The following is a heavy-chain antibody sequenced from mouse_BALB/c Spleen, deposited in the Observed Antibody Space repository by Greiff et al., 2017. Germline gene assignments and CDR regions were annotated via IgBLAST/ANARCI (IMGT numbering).Heavy chain of an antibody. CDR2: IDPENGDT. Sequence: EVQLQQSGAELVRSGASVKLSCTASGFNIKDYYMHWVKQRPEQGLEWIGWIDPENGDTEYAPKFQGKATMTADPSSNTAYLQLSSLTSEDTAVYYCNAGVPGKGSSGLGYAMDYWGQGTSVTVSS. CDR3: NAGVPGKGSSGLGYAMDY. D-gene: IGHD3-1*01. V-gene: IGHV14-4*02. CDR1: GFNIKDYY. J-gene: IGHJ4*01.